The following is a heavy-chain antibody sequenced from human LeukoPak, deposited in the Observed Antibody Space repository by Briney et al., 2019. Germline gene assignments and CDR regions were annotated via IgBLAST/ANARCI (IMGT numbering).Heavy chain of an antibody. CDR3: ARPYYYDSSGYSHWYFDL. D-gene: IGHD3-22*01. CDR2: IYYSGST. J-gene: IGHJ2*01. V-gene: IGHV4-59*12. Sequence: SETLSLTCTVSGGSISSYYWSWIRQPPGKGLEWIGYIYYSGSTNYNPSLKSRVTISVDTSKNQFSLKLSSVTAADTAVYYCARPYYYDSSGYSHWYFDLWGRGTLVTVSS. CDR1: GGSISSYY.